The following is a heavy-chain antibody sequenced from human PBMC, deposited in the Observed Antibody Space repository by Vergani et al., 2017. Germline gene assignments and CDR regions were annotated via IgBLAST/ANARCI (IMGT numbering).Heavy chain of an antibody. D-gene: IGHD3-10*01. J-gene: IGHJ5*02. Sequence: QVQLVQSGAEVKKPGSSVKVSCKASGGTFSSYAISWVRQAPGQGLEWMGGIIPIFGIANYAQKFQGRVTITADKSTSTAYMELRSLRSDDTAVYYCARGPGVWFGEIGPYNWFDPWGQGTLVTVSS. CDR2: IIPIFGIA. CDR3: ARGPGVWFGEIGPYNWFDP. CDR1: GGTFSSYA. V-gene: IGHV1-69*17.